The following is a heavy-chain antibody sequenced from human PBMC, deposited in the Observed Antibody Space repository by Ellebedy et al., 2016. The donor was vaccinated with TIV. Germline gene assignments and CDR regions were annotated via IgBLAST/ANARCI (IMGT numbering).Heavy chain of an antibody. CDR2: VIPNLATR. Sequence: AASVKVSCKASGGTFNSNAISWVRQAPGQGLEWMGGVIPNLATRHYAQKFKGRVTVTADEYTSTVYMELINLRSDDTAVYYCARAFSGYDRWVEAHFDSWGPGTLVTVSS. CDR1: GGTFNSNA. CDR3: ARAFSGYDRWVEAHFDS. D-gene: IGHD5-12*01. V-gene: IGHV1-69*13. J-gene: IGHJ4*02.